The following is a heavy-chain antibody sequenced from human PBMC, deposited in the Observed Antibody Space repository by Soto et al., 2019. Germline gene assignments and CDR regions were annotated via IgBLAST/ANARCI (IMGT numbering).Heavy chain of an antibody. CDR1: GFTFSSYG. D-gene: IGHD3-22*01. J-gene: IGHJ6*02. CDR2: ISYDGSNK. CDR3: AKDKGPSAPAAGQWLRGLFRNGMDV. Sequence: GGSLRLSCAASGFTFSSYGMHWVRQAPGKGLEWVAVISYDGSNKYYADPVKGRFTISRDNSKNTLYLQMNSLRAEDTAVYYCAKDKGPSAPAAGQWLRGLFRNGMDVWGQGTTVTVSS. V-gene: IGHV3-30*18.